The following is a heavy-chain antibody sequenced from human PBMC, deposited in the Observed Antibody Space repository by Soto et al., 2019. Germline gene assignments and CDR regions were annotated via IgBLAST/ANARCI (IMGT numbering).Heavy chain of an antibody. CDR1: GFTFSSYA. D-gene: IGHD5-12*01. CDR2: ISGSGGST. V-gene: IGHV3-23*01. J-gene: IGHJ4*02. Sequence: EVQLLESGGGLVQPGGSLRLSCAASGFTFSSYAMSWLRQAPGKGLEWVSAISGSGGSTYYADSVKGRFTISRYNAKNTLYLQMNSLRAEDTAVYYCAKCLSGYGRCGGGQGTLVTVSS. CDR3: AKCLSGYGRCG.